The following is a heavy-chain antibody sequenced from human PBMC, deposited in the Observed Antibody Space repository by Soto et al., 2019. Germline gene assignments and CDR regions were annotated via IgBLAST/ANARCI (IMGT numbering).Heavy chain of an antibody. D-gene: IGHD3-10*01. CDR3: AREMAMGLGEFITFYYGMDV. CDR1: GGTFSSYA. CDR2: IIPIFGTA. Sequence: ASVKVSCRASGGTFSSYAISWVRQAPGQGLEWMGGIIPIFGTANYAQKFQGRVTITADESTSTAYMELSSLRSEDTAVYYCAREMAMGLGEFITFYYGMDVWRQGTTVTVSS. J-gene: IGHJ6*02. V-gene: IGHV1-69*13.